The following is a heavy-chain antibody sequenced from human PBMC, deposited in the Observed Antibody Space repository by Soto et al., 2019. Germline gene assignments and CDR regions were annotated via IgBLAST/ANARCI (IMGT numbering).Heavy chain of an antibody. Sequence: QVQLVQSGAVVKKPGSSVKVSCKASGGTFSSYAISWVRQAPGQGLEWMGGIIPIFGTANYAQKFQGRATITADDYTNAGYMELSSLSSEDTAVYYCARVALTHSLAAAGLRVVPREYYFDYWGQGTLVTVSS. V-gene: IGHV1-69*01. J-gene: IGHJ4*02. CDR3: ARVALTHSLAAAGLRVVPREYYFDY. CDR2: IIPIFGTA. D-gene: IGHD6-13*01. CDR1: GGTFSSYA.